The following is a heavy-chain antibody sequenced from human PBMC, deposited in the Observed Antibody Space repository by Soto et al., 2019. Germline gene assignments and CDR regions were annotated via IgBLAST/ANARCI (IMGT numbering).Heavy chain of an antibody. J-gene: IGHJ6*02. CDR2: IIPIFGTA. CDR1: GGTFSSYA. V-gene: IGHV1-69*13. CDR3: ATLPKLLSYYYYGMDV. D-gene: IGHD3-10*01. Sequence: ASVKVSCKASGGTFSSYAISWVRQAPGQGLEWMGGIIPIFGTANYAQKFQGRVTITADESTSTAYMELSSLRSEDTAVYYCATLPKLLSYYYYGMDVWGQGTTVTVSS.